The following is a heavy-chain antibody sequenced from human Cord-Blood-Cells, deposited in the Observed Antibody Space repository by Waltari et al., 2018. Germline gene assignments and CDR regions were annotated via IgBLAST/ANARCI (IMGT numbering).Heavy chain of an antibody. Sequence: QVQLVQSGAEVKKPGASVKVSCKASGYTFTGYYMHWVRPAPGQGLEWMGWINPNSGGTNYAQKVQGWVTMTRDTSISTAYMELSRLGSADTAVYYCARASNWWSFDYWGQGTLVTVSS. CDR2: INPNSGGT. CDR3: ARASNWWSFDY. V-gene: IGHV1-2*04. D-gene: IGHD2-8*02. J-gene: IGHJ4*02. CDR1: GYTFTGYY.